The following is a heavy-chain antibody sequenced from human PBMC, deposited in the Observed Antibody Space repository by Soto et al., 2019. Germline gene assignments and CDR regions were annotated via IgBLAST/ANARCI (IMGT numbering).Heavy chain of an antibody. V-gene: IGHV3-48*03. CDR2: ISSTGTSM. Sequence: VQRVESGGDLVQPGGSLRLSCAASGFTFSSYEMNWVRQAPGKGLEWVSYISSTGTSMDYADSVKGRFTISRDNAKNSLFLQLNSLRDEDTAVYYCARATHLIDYWGQGTLVSVSA. CDR3: ARATHLIDY. J-gene: IGHJ4*02. CDR1: GFTFSSYE.